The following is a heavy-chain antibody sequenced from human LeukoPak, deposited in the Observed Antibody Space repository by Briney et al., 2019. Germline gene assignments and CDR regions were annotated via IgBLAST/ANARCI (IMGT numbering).Heavy chain of an antibody. J-gene: IGHJ5*02. CDR3: VVGATGGGGVWFDP. Sequence: PSETLSLTCTVSGYSISSGYYWGWIRQPPGKGLEWIGSIYHSGSTYYNPSLKSRVTISVDTSKNQFSLKLSSVTAADTAVYYCVVGATGGGGVWFDPWGQGTLVTVSS. CDR1: GYSISSGYY. D-gene: IGHD1-26*01. V-gene: IGHV4-38-2*02. CDR2: IYHSGST.